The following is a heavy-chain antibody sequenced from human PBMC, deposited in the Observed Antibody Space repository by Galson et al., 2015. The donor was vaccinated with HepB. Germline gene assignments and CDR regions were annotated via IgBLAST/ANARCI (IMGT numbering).Heavy chain of an antibody. CDR1: GFPFSNYH. J-gene: IGHJ4*02. CDR2: MSGNTGDT. V-gene: IGHV3-64*04. CDR3: AGSLGWLVLDDY. Sequence: SLRLSCAASGFPFSNYHMVWVRQAPGKGLEYVSAMSGNTGDTYYADSVKGRFTISRDNFKNTLFLEMNSLRVDDTAMYYCAGSLGWLVLDDYWGQGTLVTVSS. D-gene: IGHD6-19*01.